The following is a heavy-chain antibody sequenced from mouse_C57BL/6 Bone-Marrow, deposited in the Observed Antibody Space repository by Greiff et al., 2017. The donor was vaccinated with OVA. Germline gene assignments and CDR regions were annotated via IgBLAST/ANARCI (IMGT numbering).Heavy chain of an antibody. J-gene: IGHJ2*01. CDR3: ARRNLYDGWKAYYFDY. CDR2: IYPRSGNT. D-gene: IGHD2-3*01. V-gene: IGHV1-81*01. CDR1: GYTFTSYG. Sequence: VQLVESGAELARPGASVKLSCKASGYTFTSYGISWVKQRTGQGLEWIGEIYPRSGNTYYNEKFKGKATLTADKSSSTAYMELRSLTSEDSAVYFCARRNLYDGWKAYYFDYWGQGTTLTVSS.